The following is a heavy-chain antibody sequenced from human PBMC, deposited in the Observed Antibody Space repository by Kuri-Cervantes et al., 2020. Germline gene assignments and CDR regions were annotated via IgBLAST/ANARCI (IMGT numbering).Heavy chain of an antibody. CDR2: INPNSGGT. J-gene: IGHJ6*02. D-gene: IGHD2-2*01. V-gene: IGHV1-2*02. CDR1: GYTFTGYY. CDR3: AKAVDIVVVPALGYGMDV. Sequence: ASVKVSCKASGYTFTGYYMHWVRQAPGQGREWMGWINPNSGGTNYAQKFQGRVTMTRDTSISTAYMELSRLRSDDTAVYYCAKAVDIVVVPALGYGMDVWGQGTTVTVSS.